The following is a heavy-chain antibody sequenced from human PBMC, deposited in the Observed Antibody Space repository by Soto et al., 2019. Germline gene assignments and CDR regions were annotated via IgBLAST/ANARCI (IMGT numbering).Heavy chain of an antibody. V-gene: IGHV1-18*01. J-gene: IGHJ4*02. D-gene: IGHD3-9*01. CDR1: CYTLTRYG. CDR2: ISAYNGNT. Sequence: GASVKVSCKASCYTLTRYGISWGRQAPGQRLEWMGWISAYNGNTNYAQKLQGRVTMTTDTSTSTAYMELRSLRSDDTAVYYCARDVKYDILTGYHPYYFDYWGQGTLVTVSS. CDR3: ARDVKYDILTGYHPYYFDY.